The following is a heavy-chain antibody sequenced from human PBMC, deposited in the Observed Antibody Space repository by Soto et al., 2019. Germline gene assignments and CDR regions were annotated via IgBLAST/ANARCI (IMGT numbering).Heavy chain of an antibody. V-gene: IGHV4-34*01. Sequence: PSETLSLTCAVYGGSFSGYYWSWIRQPPGKGLEWIGEINHSGSTNYNPSLKSRVTISVDTSKNQFSLKLSSVTATDTAVYYCARDFNEMTTMNKGIDPWGQGTLVTVSS. CDR2: INHSGST. D-gene: IGHD4-17*01. CDR1: GGSFSGYY. J-gene: IGHJ5*02. CDR3: ARDFNEMTTMNKGIDP.